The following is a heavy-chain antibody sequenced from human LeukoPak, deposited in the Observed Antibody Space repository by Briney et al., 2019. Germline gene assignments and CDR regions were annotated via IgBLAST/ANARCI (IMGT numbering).Heavy chain of an antibody. CDR3: ARTTEGGYTYNYFYYYYMDV. Sequence: PSETLSLTCTVSGGSIIVYTWGWIRHPPGKGLWWMWFISFSGSTNYNPSLKSRISISVDTSKNQFSLKLSSVTAADTAVYYCARTTEGGYTYNYFYYYYMDVWGKGTTVTISS. J-gene: IGHJ6*03. CDR1: GGSIIVYT. V-gene: IGHV4-59*01. D-gene: IGHD5-18*01. CDR2: ISFSGST.